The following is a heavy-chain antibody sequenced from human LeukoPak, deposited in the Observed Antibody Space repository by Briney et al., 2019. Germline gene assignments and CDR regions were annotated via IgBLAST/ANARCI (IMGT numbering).Heavy chain of an antibody. V-gene: IGHV4-38-2*02. J-gene: IGHJ4*02. D-gene: IGHD3-22*01. CDR2: IYYSGST. CDR3: ARAGVDYYDSRPYYFDY. CDR1: GYSISSGYY. Sequence: SETLSLTCTVSGYSISSGYYSGWIRQPPGKGLEWIGSIYYSGSTYYNPSLKSRVTISVDTSKNQFSLKLSSVTAADTAVYYCARAGVDYYDSRPYYFDYWGQGTLVTVSS.